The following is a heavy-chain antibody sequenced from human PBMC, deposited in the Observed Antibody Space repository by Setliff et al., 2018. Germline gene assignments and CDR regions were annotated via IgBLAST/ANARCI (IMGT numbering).Heavy chain of an antibody. D-gene: IGHD2-15*01. CDR3: ARATRIYCSGGSFYWEWTEYYYYYMDV. V-gene: IGHV4-39*07. Sequence: PSETLSLTCTVSGASVSGNSYYWGWIRQPPGKGLEWIGSMYYGGGGSAYYNASLKSRVTISVDTSKNQFSLKLSSVTAADTAVYYGARATRIYCSGGSFYWEWTEYYYYYMDVWGKGTTVTVSS. CDR1: GASVSGNSYY. CDR2: MYYGGGGSA. J-gene: IGHJ6*03.